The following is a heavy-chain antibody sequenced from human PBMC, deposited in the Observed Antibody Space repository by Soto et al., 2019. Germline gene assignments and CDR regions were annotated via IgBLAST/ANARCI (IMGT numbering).Heavy chain of an antibody. Sequence: QVQLQQWGAGLLKPSETLSLTCAVYGGSFSGYYWSWIRQPPGKGLEWIGEINHSGSTNYNPSLKCRVTLSVDPSKTQYPLKMSSVTAVDTAVYYCASGPSLLFTMVRGVINGWFDPWGQGTPVTVSS. CDR2: INHSGST. J-gene: IGHJ5*02. V-gene: IGHV4-34*01. CDR3: ASGPSLLFTMVRGVINGWFDP. D-gene: IGHD3-10*01. CDR1: GGSFSGYY.